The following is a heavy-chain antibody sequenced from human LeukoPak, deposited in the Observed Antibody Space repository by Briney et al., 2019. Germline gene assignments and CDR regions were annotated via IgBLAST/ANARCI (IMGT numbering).Heavy chain of an antibody. CDR3: ARCGTYYYDSSCDY. CDR1: GGTFSSYA. CDR2: IIPTLEVA. Sequence: SVKVSCKASGGTFSSYAITWVRQAPGLGLEWMGRIIPTLEVANYAQKFQGRVTITADKSTSTAYMELSSLRSEDTAVYYCARCGTYYYDSSCDYWGQGTLVTVSS. V-gene: IGHV1-69*04. D-gene: IGHD3-22*01. J-gene: IGHJ4*02.